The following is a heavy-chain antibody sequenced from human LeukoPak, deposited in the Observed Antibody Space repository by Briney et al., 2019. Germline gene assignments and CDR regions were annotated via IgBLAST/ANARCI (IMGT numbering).Heavy chain of an antibody. J-gene: IGHJ4*02. CDR2: ISGSSGLT. D-gene: IGHD1-26*01. Sequence: GGSLRLSCAASGFTFSNYAMSWVRQAPGRGLEWVSAISGSSGLTYYADSVKGRFTISRDNSKNTLYLQMNSLRAEDTAVYYCARPVSGSSPYFDYWGQGTLVTVSS. V-gene: IGHV3-23*01. CDR3: ARPVSGSSPYFDY. CDR1: GFTFSNYA.